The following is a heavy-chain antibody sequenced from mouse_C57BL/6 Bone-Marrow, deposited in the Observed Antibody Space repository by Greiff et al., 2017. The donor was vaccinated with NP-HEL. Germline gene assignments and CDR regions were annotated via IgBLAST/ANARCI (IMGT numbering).Heavy chain of an antibody. CDR3: ARKPTAVVDY. J-gene: IGHJ2*01. CDR1: GYTFTSYW. CDR2: IHPNSGST. V-gene: IGHV1-64*01. Sequence: QVQLKQPGAELVKPGASVKLSCKASGYTFTSYWMHWVKQRPGQGLEWIGMIHPNSGSTNYNEKFKSKATLTVDKSSSTAYMQLSSLTSEDSAVYYCARKPTAVVDYWGQGTTLTVSS. D-gene: IGHD1-1*01.